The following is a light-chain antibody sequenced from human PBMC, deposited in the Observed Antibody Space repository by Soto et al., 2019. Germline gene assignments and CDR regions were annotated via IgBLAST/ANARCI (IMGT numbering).Light chain of an antibody. CDR2: GAS. CDR1: QSVSSN. CDR3: QQYNNWPS. Sequence: EIVMTQSPATLSVSPGERATLSCRASQSVSSNLAWYQQKPGQAPRLLMYGASTRATGIPARFSGRGSGTEFTLTISSLHSEDLAVYYCQQYNNWPSFGHGTKVEIK. J-gene: IGKJ1*01. V-gene: IGKV3-15*01.